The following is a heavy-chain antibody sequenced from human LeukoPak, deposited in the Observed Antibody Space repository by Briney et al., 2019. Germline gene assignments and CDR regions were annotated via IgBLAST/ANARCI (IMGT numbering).Heavy chain of an antibody. V-gene: IGHV3-74*01. CDR3: ARVGYGGTWYVDY. CDR1: GFTFSSCW. J-gene: IGHJ4*02. Sequence: GGSLRLSCAASGFTFSSCWMHWVRQAPGKGLVWVSRINSDGSSTNYADSVKGRFTISRDSAKNTLYLQMNSLRAEDTAVYYCARVGYGGTWYVDYWGQGTLVTVSS. CDR2: INSDGSST. D-gene: IGHD6-13*01.